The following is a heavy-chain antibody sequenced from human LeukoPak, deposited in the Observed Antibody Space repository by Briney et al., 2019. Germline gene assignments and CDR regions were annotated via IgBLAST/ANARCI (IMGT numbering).Heavy chain of an antibody. J-gene: IGHJ5*02. D-gene: IGHD4-17*01. CDR3: ARDYSYGDYGWFDP. CDR2: ISSSSSYI. CDR1: GFTFSSYS. V-gene: IGHV3-21*01. Sequence: PGGSLRLSCAASGFTFSSYSMNWVRQAPGKGLEWVSSISSSSSYIYYADSVKGRFTISRDNSKNTLYLQMNSLRAEDTAVYYCARDYSYGDYGWFDPWGQGTLVTVSS.